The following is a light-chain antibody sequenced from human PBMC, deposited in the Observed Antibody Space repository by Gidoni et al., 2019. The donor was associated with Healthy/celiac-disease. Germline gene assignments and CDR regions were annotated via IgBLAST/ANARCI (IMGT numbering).Light chain of an antibody. CDR1: QSSSSS. CDR3: QQSYSTPRG. J-gene: IGKJ1*01. V-gene: IGKV1-39*01. CDR2: AAS. Sequence: IQMTQSPSSLSASVGDRVTITCRASQSSSSSLNWYQQKPGKAPKLLIYAASSLQSGVQSRFRGSGSGTDFTLTISSLQPEDFATYNCQQSYSTPRGFGQGTKVEIK.